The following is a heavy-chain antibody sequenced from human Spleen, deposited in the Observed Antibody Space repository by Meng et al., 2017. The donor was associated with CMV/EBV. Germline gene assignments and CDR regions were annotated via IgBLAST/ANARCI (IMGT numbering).Heavy chain of an antibody. J-gene: IGHJ4*02. D-gene: IGHD3-3*01. Sequence: SETLSLTCTVSGASISSGSYFWDWIRQPPGKGLEWIGSISYGGRIYYNSSLKSRVSIFEDTSRSQFTLRLSSVTAADTAVYYCARGYDFWREWGQGTLVTVSS. CDR1: GASISSGSYF. CDR2: ISYGGRI. CDR3: ARGYDFWRE. V-gene: IGHV4-39*06.